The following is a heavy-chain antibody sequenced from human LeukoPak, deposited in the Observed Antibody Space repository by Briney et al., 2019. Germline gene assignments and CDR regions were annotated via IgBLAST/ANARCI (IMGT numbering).Heavy chain of an antibody. D-gene: IGHD3-22*01. J-gene: IGHJ4*02. CDR2: IYHSGST. CDR1: GYSISSGYY. Sequence: SETLSLTCTVSGYSISSGYYWGWIRQPPGKGLEWIGSIYHSGSTYYNPSLKSRVTISVDTSKNQFSLKLSSVTAADTAVYYCARDRPYYYDSSGYYDYWGQGTLATVSS. V-gene: IGHV4-38-2*02. CDR3: ARDRPYYYDSSGYYDY.